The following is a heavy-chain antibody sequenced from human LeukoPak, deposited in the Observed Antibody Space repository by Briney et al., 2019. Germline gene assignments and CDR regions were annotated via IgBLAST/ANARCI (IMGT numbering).Heavy chain of an antibody. D-gene: IGHD1-14*01. J-gene: IGHJ4*02. Sequence: SETLSLTCTVSGASISSDYWSWIRQPPGKGLEWIGYIYITGNTNYSPSLKSRVTMSLDTSKNQFSLKLSSVTATDTAVYYCARHPFFNPFDYWGLGTLGTVS. V-gene: IGHV4-59*08. CDR3: ARHPFFNPFDY. CDR2: IYITGNT. CDR1: GASISSDY.